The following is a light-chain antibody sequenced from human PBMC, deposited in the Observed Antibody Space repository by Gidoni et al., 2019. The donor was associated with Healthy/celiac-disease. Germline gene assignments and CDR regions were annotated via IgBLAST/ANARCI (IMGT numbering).Light chain of an antibody. Sequence: DIVLTQSPGTLSLSPGERATLSCRASQSVSSSSLAWYQQKPGQAPRLLIYGASSRATGIPDRFSGSGSGTDFTLTISRLEPEDFAVYYCQQYGSSPVTFXPXTKVDIK. CDR2: GAS. CDR1: QSVSSSS. CDR3: QQYGSSPVT. V-gene: IGKV3-20*01. J-gene: IGKJ3*01.